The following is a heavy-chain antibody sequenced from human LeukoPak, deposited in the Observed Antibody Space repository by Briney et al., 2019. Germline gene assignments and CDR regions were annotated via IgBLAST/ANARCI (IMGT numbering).Heavy chain of an antibody. D-gene: IGHD6-13*01. CDR3: ARAVSWTDYYYYSYV. CDR2: IYYSGST. V-gene: IGHV4-59*01. CDR1: GGSISSYY. J-gene: IGHJ6*03. Sequence: SETLSLTCTVSGGSISSYYWSWIRQPPGKGLEWIGYIYYSGSTNYNPSLKSRVTISVDTSKNQFSLKLSSVTAADTAVYYCARAVSWTDYYYYSYVWGKGTTVTVSS.